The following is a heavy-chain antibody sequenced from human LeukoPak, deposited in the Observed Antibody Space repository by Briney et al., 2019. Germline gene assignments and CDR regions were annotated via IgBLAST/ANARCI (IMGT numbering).Heavy chain of an antibody. CDR2: ISAYNGNT. J-gene: IGHJ4*02. CDR3: ARATLGYCSGGSCYYLDY. Sequence: ASVKVSCKASGYTFTSYGISWVRQAPGQGLEWMGWISAYNGNTNYAQKLQGRVTITADESTSTAYMELSSLRSEDTAVYYCARATLGYCSGGSCYYLDYWGQGTLVTVSS. CDR1: GYTFTSYG. D-gene: IGHD2-15*01. V-gene: IGHV1-18*01.